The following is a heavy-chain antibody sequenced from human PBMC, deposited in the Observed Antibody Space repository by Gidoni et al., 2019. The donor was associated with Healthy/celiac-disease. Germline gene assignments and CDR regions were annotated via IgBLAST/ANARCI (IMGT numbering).Heavy chain of an antibody. CDR1: GYTFTSYD. CDR2: VSAYNGNT. CDR3: ARRGSSWYQYWYFDL. Sequence: QVQLVQSGAEVKKPGASVNVSCTASGYTFTSYDITWVRQAPGQGLEWMGWVSAYNGNTNDAQKLQGRVTMTTDTSTSTAYMERRSRRSDDTAVYYCARRGSSWYQYWYFDLWGRGTLVTVSS. J-gene: IGHJ2*01. D-gene: IGHD6-13*01. V-gene: IGHV1-18*01.